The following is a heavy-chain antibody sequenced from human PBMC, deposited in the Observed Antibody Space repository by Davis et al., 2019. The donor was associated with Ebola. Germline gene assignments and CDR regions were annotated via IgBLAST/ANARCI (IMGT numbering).Heavy chain of an antibody. J-gene: IGHJ4*02. D-gene: IGHD3-16*01. V-gene: IGHV4-34*01. CDR2: INHSAST. Sequence: MPGGSLRLSCAVHGGSFRGYYWSWIRQPPGKGLEWIGEINHSASTNYNPSLKSRVTISVDTSKNQLSLKLSSATAAGTAVYYCARGQYDDIWGSSLGYWGQGTLVTVSS. CDR3: ARGQYDDIWGSSLGY. CDR1: GGSFRGYY.